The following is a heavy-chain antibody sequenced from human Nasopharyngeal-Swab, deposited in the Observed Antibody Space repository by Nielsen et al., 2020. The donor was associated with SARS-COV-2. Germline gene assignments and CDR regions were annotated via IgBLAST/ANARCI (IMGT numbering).Heavy chain of an antibody. J-gene: IGHJ6*02. Sequence: ASVKVSCKASGYTFTSYAMNWVRQAPGQGLEWMGWINTNTGNPTYAQGFTGRFVFSLDTSVSTAYLQISSLKAEDTAVYCCARAEEWELPVDYYGMDVWGQGTTVTVSS. CDR2: INTNTGNP. CDR1: GYTFTSYA. CDR3: ARAEEWELPVDYYGMDV. V-gene: IGHV7-4-1*02. D-gene: IGHD1-26*01.